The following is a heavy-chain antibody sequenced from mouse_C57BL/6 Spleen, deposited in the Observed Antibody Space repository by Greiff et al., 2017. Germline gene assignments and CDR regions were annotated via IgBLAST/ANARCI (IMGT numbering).Heavy chain of an antibody. CDR1: GFTFSSYA. Sequence: EVHLVESGGGLVKPGGSLKLSCAASGFTFSSYAMSWVRQTPEKRLEWVATISDGGSYTYYPDNVKGRFTISRDNAKNNLYLQMSHLKSEDTAMYYCAREDYYGSSDDYWGQGTTLTVAS. J-gene: IGHJ2*01. CDR3: AREDYYGSSDDY. D-gene: IGHD1-1*01. CDR2: ISDGGSYT. V-gene: IGHV5-4*01.